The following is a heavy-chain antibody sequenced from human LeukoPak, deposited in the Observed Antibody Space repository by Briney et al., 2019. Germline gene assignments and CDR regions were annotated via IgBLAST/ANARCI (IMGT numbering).Heavy chain of an antibody. J-gene: IGHJ4*02. D-gene: IGHD3-10*01. V-gene: IGHV3-30*02. Sequence: GGSLRLPCAASGFTFSSYGMHWVRQAPGKGLEWVAFIRYDGSNKYYADSVKGRFTISRDNSKDTLYLQMNSLRAEDTAVYYCAKARVRWFGELSSFDYWGQGTLVTVSS. CDR3: AKARVRWFGELSSFDY. CDR2: IRYDGSNK. CDR1: GFTFSSYG.